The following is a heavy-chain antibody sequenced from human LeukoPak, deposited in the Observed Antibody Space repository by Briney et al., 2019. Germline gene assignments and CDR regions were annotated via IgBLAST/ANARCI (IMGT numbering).Heavy chain of an antibody. CDR1: GTSFSGYY. CDR3: ARGYYDILTGYFFYWYFDL. V-gene: IGHV4-34*01. J-gene: IGHJ2*01. Sequence: SETLSLTCAVYGTSFSGYYWSWIRQPPGKGLEWIGEINHSGSTNYNPSLKSRVTMSVDTSKNQFSLKLSSVTAADTAVYYCARGYYDILTGYFFYWYFDLWGRGTQVTVSS. D-gene: IGHD3-9*01. CDR2: INHSGST.